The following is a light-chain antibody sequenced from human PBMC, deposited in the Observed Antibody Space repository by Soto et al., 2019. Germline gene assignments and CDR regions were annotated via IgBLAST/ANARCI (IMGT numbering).Light chain of an antibody. CDR2: DVS. V-gene: IGLV2-14*03. CDR1: SSDVGGCNY. CDR3: SSYTTSNTRQIV. J-gene: IGLJ1*01. Sequence: QSALTQPDSVSGSPGQSITISCTGTSSDVGGCNYVSWYQHHPGKAPKLLIYDVSNRPSGISNRFSGSKSDNTASLTISGLQPEDEADYYCSSYTTSNTRQIVFGTGTKLTVL.